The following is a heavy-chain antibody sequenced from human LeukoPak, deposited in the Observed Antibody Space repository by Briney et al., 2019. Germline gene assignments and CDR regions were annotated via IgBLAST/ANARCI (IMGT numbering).Heavy chain of an antibody. CDR2: IYYSGST. V-gene: IGHV4-61*08. D-gene: IGHD3-3*01. CDR1: GGSISSGDYY. J-gene: IGHJ5*02. CDR3: ARGYYDFWSGYYGSYNWFDP. Sequence: SQTLSLTCTVSGGSISSGDYYWSWIRQPPGKGLEWIGYIYYSGSTNYNPSLKSRVTISVDTSKNQFSLKLSSVTAADTAVYYCARGYYDFWSGYYGSYNWFDPWGQGTLVTVSS.